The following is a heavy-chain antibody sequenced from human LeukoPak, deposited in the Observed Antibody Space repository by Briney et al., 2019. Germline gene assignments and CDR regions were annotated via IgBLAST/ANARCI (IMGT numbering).Heavy chain of an antibody. V-gene: IGHV3-74*01. CDR3: ARDSGGWFDP. J-gene: IGHJ5*02. D-gene: IGHD1-14*01. Sequence: PGGSLRLSCAASGFTFRNYWMHWVRQAPGKGLVWVSRINGDGSSTIYADSVKGRFTISRDNAKNTLYLQMNSLRAEDTAVYYCARDSGGWFDPWGQGSLVTVSS. CDR1: GFTFRNYW. CDR2: INGDGSST.